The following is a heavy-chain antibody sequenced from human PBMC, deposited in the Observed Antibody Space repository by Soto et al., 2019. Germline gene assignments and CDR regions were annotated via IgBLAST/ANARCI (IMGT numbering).Heavy chain of an antibody. CDR2: IYDGSNK. V-gene: IGHV3-30*03. CDR1: GFTFSSYG. Sequence: QVQLVESGGGVVQPGRSLRLSCAASGFTFSSYGMHWVRQAPGKGLEWVAVIYDGSNKYYADSVKGRFTISRDNSKNTVYLQMNSLRAEDTXXXYXXXXVXXGPMDVWGQGTTVTVSS. J-gene: IGHJ6*02. CDR3: XXXVXXGPMDV.